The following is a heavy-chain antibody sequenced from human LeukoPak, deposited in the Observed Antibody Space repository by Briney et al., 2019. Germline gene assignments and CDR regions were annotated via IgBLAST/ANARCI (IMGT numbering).Heavy chain of an antibody. Sequence: SETLSLTCTVSGGSISSSRHYWGWIRQPPGKTLEWIGTIYYSGGTYYDPSLKSRATISVDTSKNQFSLRLTSVTAADTAVYSCARKVGAATDPLDYWGQGTLVTVSS. J-gene: IGHJ4*02. CDR2: IYYSGGT. CDR1: GGSISSSRHY. CDR3: ARKVGAATDPLDY. D-gene: IGHD6-13*01. V-gene: IGHV4-39*01.